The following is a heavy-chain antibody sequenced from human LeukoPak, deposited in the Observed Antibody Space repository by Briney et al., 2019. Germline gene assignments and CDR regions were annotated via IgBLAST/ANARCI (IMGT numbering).Heavy chain of an antibody. Sequence: GGSLRLSCAASGFTFNNYAMHWVRQAPGKGLVWVSRINSDGSSTSYADSVKGRFTISRDNAKNTLYLQMNSLRAEDTAVYYCARVHYDSSGTTLIGDAFDIWGQGTMVTVSS. V-gene: IGHV3-74*01. CDR2: INSDGSST. CDR1: GFTFNNYA. CDR3: ARVHYDSSGTTLIGDAFDI. D-gene: IGHD3-22*01. J-gene: IGHJ3*02.